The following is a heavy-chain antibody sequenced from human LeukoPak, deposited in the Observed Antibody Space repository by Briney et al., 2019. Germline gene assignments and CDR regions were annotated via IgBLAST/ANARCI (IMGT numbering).Heavy chain of an antibody. V-gene: IGHV4-59*01. D-gene: IGHD2-2*01. CDR3: ARGRYCSSTSCSSYYFDY. Sequence: PSETLSLTCTVSGGSIGSYYWSWIRQPPGKGLEWIGYIYYSGSTNYNPSLKSRVTISVDTSKNQFSLKLSSVTAADTAVYYCARGRYCSSTSCSSYYFDYWGQGTLVTVSS. J-gene: IGHJ4*02. CDR1: GGSIGSYY. CDR2: IYYSGST.